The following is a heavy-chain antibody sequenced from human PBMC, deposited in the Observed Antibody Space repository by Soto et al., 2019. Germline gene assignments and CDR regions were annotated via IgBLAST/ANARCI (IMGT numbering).Heavy chain of an antibody. CDR1: GGSISSSSYY. CDR3: ATVRIYDFWSGYYKNYYYYGMDV. CDR2: IYYSGST. D-gene: IGHD3-3*01. Sequence: SETLSLTCTVSGGSISSSSYYWGWIRQPPGKGLEWIGSIYYSGSTYYNPSLKSRVTISVDTSKNQFSLKLSSVTAADTAVYYCATVRIYDFWSGYYKNYYYYGMDVWGQGTTVTAP. J-gene: IGHJ6*02. V-gene: IGHV4-39*01.